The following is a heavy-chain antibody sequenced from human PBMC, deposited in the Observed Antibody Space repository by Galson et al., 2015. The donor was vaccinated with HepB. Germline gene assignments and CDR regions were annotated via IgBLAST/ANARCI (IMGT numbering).Heavy chain of an antibody. Sequence: SLRLSCAASGFTFSSYAMSWVRQAPGKGLEWVSAISGSGGTTYYADSVKGRFTISRDNSENTLFLQMNTLRAEVTAVYYCAKDRQYYYNSSGYYGLDCWGQGTLVTVSS. D-gene: IGHD3-22*01. CDR2: ISGSGGTT. CDR3: AKDRQYYYNSSGYYGLDC. J-gene: IGHJ4*02. CDR1: GFTFSSYA. V-gene: IGHV3-23*01.